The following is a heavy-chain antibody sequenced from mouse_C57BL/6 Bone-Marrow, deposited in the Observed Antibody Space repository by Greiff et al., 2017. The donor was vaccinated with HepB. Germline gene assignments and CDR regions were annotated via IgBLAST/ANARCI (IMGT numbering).Heavy chain of an antibody. Sequence: VKLQESGAELVRPGASVTLSCKASGYTFTDYEMHWVKQTPVHGLEWIGAIDPETGGTAYNQKFKGKAILTADKSSSTAYMELRSLTSEDSAVYYCTAYYGSSSSWFAYWGQGTLVTVSA. CDR2: IDPETGGT. J-gene: IGHJ3*01. CDR3: TAYYGSSSSWFAY. D-gene: IGHD1-1*01. V-gene: IGHV1-15*01. CDR1: GYTFTDYE.